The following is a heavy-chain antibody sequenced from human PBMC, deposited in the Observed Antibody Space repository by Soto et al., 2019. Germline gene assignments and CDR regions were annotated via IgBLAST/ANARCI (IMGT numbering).Heavy chain of an antibody. CDR3: ARIRGYWYGLDV. J-gene: IGHJ6*02. Sequence: LRLSCAASGFPLSTYGMTWVRQAPGKGLEWVSAITGTGGNTYYVDSVKGRFTSSRDNSKNMLYLQVNSLRVEDTAVYYCARIRGYWYGLDVWGQGTTVTVS. CDR2: ITGTGGNT. V-gene: IGHV3-23*01. CDR1: GFPLSTYG.